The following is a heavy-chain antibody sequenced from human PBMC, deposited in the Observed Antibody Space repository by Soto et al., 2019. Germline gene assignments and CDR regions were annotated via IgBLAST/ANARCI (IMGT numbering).Heavy chain of an antibody. CDR3: ARARGYSYGLGY. Sequence: PSETLSLTCTVSGGSISSYYWSWIRQPPGKGLEWIGYIYYSGSTNYNPSLKSRVTISVDTSKNQFSLKLSSVTAADTAVYYCARARGYSYGLGYWGQGTPVTVSS. CDR2: IYYSGST. CDR1: GGSISSYY. D-gene: IGHD5-18*01. J-gene: IGHJ4*02. V-gene: IGHV4-59*01.